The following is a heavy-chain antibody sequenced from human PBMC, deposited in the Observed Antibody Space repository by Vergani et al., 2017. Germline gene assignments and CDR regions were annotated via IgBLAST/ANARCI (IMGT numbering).Heavy chain of an antibody. CDR2: INPNSGGT. V-gene: IGHV1-2*02. D-gene: IGHD2-2*01. Sequence: QVQLVQSGAEVKKPGASVKVSCKASGYTFTGYYMHWVRQAPGQGLEWMGWINPNSGGTNYAQKFQGRVTMTRDTSISPAYMELSRLRSDDTAVYYCARLIMVVVPAAMGTSDAFDIWGQGTMVTVSS. J-gene: IGHJ3*02. CDR1: GYTFTGYY. CDR3: ARLIMVVVPAAMGTSDAFDI.